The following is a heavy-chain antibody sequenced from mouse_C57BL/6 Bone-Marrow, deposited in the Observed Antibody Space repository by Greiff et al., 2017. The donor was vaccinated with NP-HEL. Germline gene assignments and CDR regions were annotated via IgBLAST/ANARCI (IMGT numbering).Heavy chain of an antibody. Sequence: QVQLKESGPGLVKPSQSLFLTCSITGFPITSGYYWIWIRQSPGKPLEWMGYITHSGETFYNPSLQSPISITRETSKNQFFLQLNSVTTEDTAMYYCAGDSGFAYWGQGTLVTVSA. CDR3: AGDSGFAY. CDR1: GFPITSGYY. CDR2: ITHSGET. J-gene: IGHJ3*01. V-gene: IGHV12-3*01.